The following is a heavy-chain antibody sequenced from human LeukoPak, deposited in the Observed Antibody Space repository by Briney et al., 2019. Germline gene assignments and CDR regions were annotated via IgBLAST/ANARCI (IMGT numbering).Heavy chain of an antibody. J-gene: IGHJ3*02. CDR2: SHHSGET. D-gene: IGHD1-14*01. CDR3: ARQPGGTAAFDI. Sequence: PSETLSLTCTVSGYSVSNSYWSWIRQPPGKGLKWIAYSHHSGETKYNPSLKSRITISVDTSKNQVSLNLNSVTAADTAVYYCARQPGGTAAFDIWGQGTTVTVSA. V-gene: IGHV4-59*08. CDR1: GYSVSNSY.